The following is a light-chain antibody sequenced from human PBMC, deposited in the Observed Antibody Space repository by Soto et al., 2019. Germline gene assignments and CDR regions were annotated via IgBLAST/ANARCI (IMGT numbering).Light chain of an antibody. V-gene: IGKV3-20*01. Sequence: ETVLTQSPGTLSLSPGERATLSCRASQSVSSSYLAWYQQKPGQAPRLLIYGTSSRATGIPDRFSDSGSGTDFTLTISRLEPEDFAVYYCQQYGSSMYTFGQGTKLEIK. CDR2: GTS. J-gene: IGKJ2*01. CDR1: QSVSSSY. CDR3: QQYGSSMYT.